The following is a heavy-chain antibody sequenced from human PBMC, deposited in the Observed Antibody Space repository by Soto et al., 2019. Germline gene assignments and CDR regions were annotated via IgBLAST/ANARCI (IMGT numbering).Heavy chain of an antibody. CDR2: VSGHNGDT. CDR3: ARSPDIIVVTGATGGVDV. D-gene: IGHD2-2*01. V-gene: IGHV1-18*04. J-gene: IGHJ6*02. Sequence: SVKVSCKASGYTFTYYGISWVGQAPGQGLEWMGWVSGHNGDTNYAQKVQGRVTMTTDTTTSTAYMELRRLTSDDTAVYYCARSPDIIVVTGATGGVDVWGQGTTVTVSS. CDR1: GYTFTYYG.